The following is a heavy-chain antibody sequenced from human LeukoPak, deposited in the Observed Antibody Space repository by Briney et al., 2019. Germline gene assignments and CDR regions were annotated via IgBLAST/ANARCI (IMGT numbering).Heavy chain of an antibody. V-gene: IGHV3-53*01. Sequence: GGSLRLSCAASGFTLSSNYMSWVRQAPGKGREWVSVIYSGGSTYYTDSVKGRCTISRDNSKNTLYLQMNSLRAEDTAVYYCARDLRCLEWPARDYYYYMDVWGKGTTVTVSS. D-gene: IGHD3-3*01. J-gene: IGHJ6*03. CDR3: ARDLRCLEWPARDYYYYMDV. CDR1: GFTLSSNY. CDR2: IYSGGST.